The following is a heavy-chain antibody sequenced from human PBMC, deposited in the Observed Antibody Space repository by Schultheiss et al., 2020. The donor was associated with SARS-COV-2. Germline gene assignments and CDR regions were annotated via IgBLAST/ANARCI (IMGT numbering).Heavy chain of an antibody. CDR2: IIPIFGTA. D-gene: IGHD3-3*01. CDR3: ARDRYDFWSGYVSYGNFDL. V-gene: IGHV1-69*13. Sequence: SVKVSCKASGGTFSSYAISWVRQAPGQGLEWMGGIIPIFGTANYAQKFQGRVTITADESTSTAYMELSSLRSEDTAVYYCARDRYDFWSGYVSYGNFDLWGRGTLVTVSS. J-gene: IGHJ2*01. CDR1: GGTFSSYA.